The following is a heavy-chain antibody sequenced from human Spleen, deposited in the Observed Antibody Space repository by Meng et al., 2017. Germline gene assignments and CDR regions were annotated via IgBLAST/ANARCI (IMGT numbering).Heavy chain of an antibody. Sequence: QVQLQESGPGLVKPSQTLSLTGPVSGGSIRSGDYYWSWIRQPPGKGLEWIGYIYYSGSTYYNPSLKSRVTISADTSRNQFSLKLNSVAAAESAVYYCAKLSTTFMGPFDYWGQGNLVTVSS. V-gene: IGHV4-30-4*01. CDR3: AKLSTTFMGPFDY. CDR1: GGSIRSGDYY. D-gene: IGHD2/OR15-2a*01. J-gene: IGHJ4*02. CDR2: IYYSGST.